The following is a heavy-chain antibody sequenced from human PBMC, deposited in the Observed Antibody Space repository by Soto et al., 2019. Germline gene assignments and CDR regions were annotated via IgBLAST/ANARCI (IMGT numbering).Heavy chain of an antibody. J-gene: IGHJ5*02. CDR1: CGSISSYY. CDR3: ARHHAS. CDR2: IYYSGST. V-gene: IGHV4-59*08. Sequence: XXTLSLTWSVSCGSISSYYWSWILQPPGKGLEWIGYIYYSGSTNSTPPLKSRVTISVDTSKNQFSLKLSSVTAADTAVYYWARHHASWVQGTLVPVSP. D-gene: IGHD2-2*01.